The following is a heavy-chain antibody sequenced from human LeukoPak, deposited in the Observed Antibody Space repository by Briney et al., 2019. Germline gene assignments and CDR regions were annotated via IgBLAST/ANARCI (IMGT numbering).Heavy chain of an antibody. Sequence: ASVKVSCKASGYTFTSYAMNWVRQAPGQGLEWMGWINTNTGNPTYAQGFTGRFVFSLDTSVSTAYLQISSLKAEDTAVYYCARRTAAGYYYYMVVWGKGTTVTVSS. D-gene: IGHD6-13*01. J-gene: IGHJ6*03. CDR1: GYTFTSYA. CDR2: INTNTGNP. V-gene: IGHV7-4-1*02. CDR3: ARRTAAGYYYYMVV.